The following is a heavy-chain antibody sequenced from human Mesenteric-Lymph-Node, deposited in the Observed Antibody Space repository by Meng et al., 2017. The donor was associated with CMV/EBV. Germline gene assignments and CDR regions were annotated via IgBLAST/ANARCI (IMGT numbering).Heavy chain of an antibody. CDR1: GSISTTNFY. CDR2: IFYTGNT. Sequence: GSISTTNFYWGWIRQPPGKGLEWIGTIFYTGNTYYNTSLKSRATISVDTSKNHFSLKLESVTAADTAVYYCARAAVLYSSFSNFDYWGQGTLVTVSS. D-gene: IGHD6-6*01. J-gene: IGHJ4*02. V-gene: IGHV4-39*07. CDR3: ARAAVLYSSFSNFDY.